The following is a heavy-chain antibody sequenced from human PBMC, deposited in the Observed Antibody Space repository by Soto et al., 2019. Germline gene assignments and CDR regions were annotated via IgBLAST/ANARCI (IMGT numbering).Heavy chain of an antibody. CDR1: GGSISNFH. CDR3: ALGGYNYGRPFDF. V-gene: IGHV4-59*01. J-gene: IGHJ4*02. D-gene: IGHD5-18*01. CDR2: IYYSGN. Sequence: PSETLSLTCNVSGGSISNFHLSWIRQPPGKGLEWIGYIYYSGNYYNPSLTSRVSMSLDKSKNQFSLHLKSVTAADTALYFCALGGYNYGRPFDFWGQGTRLAVYS.